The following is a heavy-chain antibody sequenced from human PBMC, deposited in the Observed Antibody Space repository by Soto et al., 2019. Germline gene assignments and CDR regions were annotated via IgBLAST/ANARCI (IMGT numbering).Heavy chain of an antibody. D-gene: IGHD6-19*01. V-gene: IGHV1-69*01. J-gene: IGHJ5*02. Sequence: QVQLVQSGAEVKKPGSSVKVSCKASGDTFSSYGISWVRQAPGQGLEFMGGIIPKFGTTNYAQKFRGRVTITADESTSTAYMEVCSLGSEDTAVYYCARASGRGWYNWFDTWGQGTLLTVSS. CDR3: ARASGRGWYNWFDT. CDR1: GDTFSSYG. CDR2: IIPKFGTT.